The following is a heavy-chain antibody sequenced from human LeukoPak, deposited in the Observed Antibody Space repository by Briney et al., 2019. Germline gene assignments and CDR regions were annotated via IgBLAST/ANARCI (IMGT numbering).Heavy chain of an antibody. D-gene: IGHD6-13*01. CDR2: ISAYNGNT. J-gene: IGHJ4*02. Sequence: ASVKVSCKASGYTFTSYGISWLRQAPGQGLEWMGWISAYNGNTNYAQKLQGRVTMTTDTSTSTAYMELRSLRSDDTAVYYCARDIGSSWYRDFDYWGQGTLVTVSS. CDR1: GYTFTSYG. V-gene: IGHV1-18*01. CDR3: ARDIGSSWYRDFDY.